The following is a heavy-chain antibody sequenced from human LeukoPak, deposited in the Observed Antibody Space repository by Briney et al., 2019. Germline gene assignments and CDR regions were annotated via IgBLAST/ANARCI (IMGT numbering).Heavy chain of an antibody. D-gene: IGHD2-15*01. CDR3: ARDPKPYCSGGTCYYYWFDP. Sequence: PGGSLRLSCTASGFTFSSYWMHWVRQTPGKGLVWVSRINTDGSNTNYADSVKGRFTIARDNAKNTLYLQMNSLRAEDTAVYYCARDPKPYCSGGTCYYYWFDPWGQGTLVTVSS. V-gene: IGHV3-74*01. CDR1: GFTFSSYW. CDR2: INTDGSNT. J-gene: IGHJ5*02.